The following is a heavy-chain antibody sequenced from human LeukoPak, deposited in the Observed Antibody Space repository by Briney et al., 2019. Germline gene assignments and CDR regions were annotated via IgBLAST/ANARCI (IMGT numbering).Heavy chain of an antibody. J-gene: IGHJ3*02. CDR3: ARPSIAAAGTQTPPSQKGPFKNVAFDI. Sequence: PGGSLRLSCAASGFTFSSYSMNWVRQAPGKGLEWVSSISSSSSYIYYADSVKGRFTISRDNAKNSLYLQMNSLRAEDTAVYYCARPSIAAAGTQTPPSQKGPFKNVAFDIWGQGTMVTVSS. CDR2: ISSSSSYI. V-gene: IGHV3-21*01. D-gene: IGHD6-13*01. CDR1: GFTFSSYS.